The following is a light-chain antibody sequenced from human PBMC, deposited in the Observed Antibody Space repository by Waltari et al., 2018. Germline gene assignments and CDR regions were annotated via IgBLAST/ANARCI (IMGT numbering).Light chain of an antibody. Sequence: IVSTLSPGSLSLSPGERSTTSYRASQSVGMTLAWYQQRPGQAPRLLSYDASSRATGIPDRFSGSGSGTDFSLTISRLEPDDFAVYDCQKYGTLPATFGQGTKVEVK. CDR2: DAS. J-gene: IGKJ1*01. CDR3: QKYGTLPAT. CDR1: QSVGMT. V-gene: IGKV3-20*01.